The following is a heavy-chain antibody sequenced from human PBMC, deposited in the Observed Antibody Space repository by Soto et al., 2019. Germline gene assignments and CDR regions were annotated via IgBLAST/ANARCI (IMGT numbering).Heavy chain of an antibody. CDR1: GFTLSNYW. CDR2: INTDGSTT. Sequence: VQLVESGGVSVQPGGSLRLSCTASGFTLSNYWMHWVRQAPGKGRVWVSRINTDGSTTTYADSVKGRFTISRDNAKNTLYLQMNSLRDEDTAVYYCVRIRRGDGYTFGYWGQGTLVTVSS. V-gene: IGHV3-74*01. D-gene: IGHD5-12*01. CDR3: VRIRRGDGYTFGY. J-gene: IGHJ4*02.